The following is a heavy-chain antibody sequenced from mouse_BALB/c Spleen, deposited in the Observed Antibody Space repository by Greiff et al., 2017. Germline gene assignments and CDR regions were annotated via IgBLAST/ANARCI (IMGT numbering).Heavy chain of an antibody. V-gene: IGHV7-1*02. CDR1: GFTFSDFY. CDR2: SRNKANDYTT. Sequence: EVMLVESGGGLVQPGGSLRLSCATSGFTFSDFYMEWVRQPPGKRLEWIAASRNKANDYTTEYSASVKGRFIVSSDTSQSILYLQMNALRAEDTAIYYCARDQYGNYVMAMDYWGQGTSVTVSS. CDR3: ARDQYGNYVMAMDY. J-gene: IGHJ4*01. D-gene: IGHD2-10*02.